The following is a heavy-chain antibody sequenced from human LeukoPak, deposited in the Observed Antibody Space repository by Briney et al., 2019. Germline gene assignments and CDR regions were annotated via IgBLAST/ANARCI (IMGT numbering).Heavy chain of an antibody. D-gene: IGHD3-3*01. V-gene: IGHV4-59*01. CDR2: IYYSGST. CDR3: ARDHYDFWSGYSYNWFDP. J-gene: IGHJ5*02. Sequence: SETLSLTCTVSGGSISSYYWSWIRQPPGNGLEWIGYIYYSGSTNYNPSLKSRVTISVDTSKNQFSLKLSSVTAADTAVYYCARDHYDFWSGYSYNWFDPWGQGTLVTVSS. CDR1: GGSISSYY.